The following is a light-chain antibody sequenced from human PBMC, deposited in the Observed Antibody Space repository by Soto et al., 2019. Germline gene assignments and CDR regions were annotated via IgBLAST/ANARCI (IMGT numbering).Light chain of an antibody. CDR2: KAS. CDR1: QSISTW. V-gene: IGKV1-5*03. Sequence: DIQMTQSPSTLSASVGDRVTITCRASQSISTWLAWYQQKPGKAPNLLIYKASSLESGVPSRFSGSGSGTEFTLTISGLQPDDFATYYCQQYSSYWTFGQGTKVEIK. CDR3: QQYSSYWT. J-gene: IGKJ1*01.